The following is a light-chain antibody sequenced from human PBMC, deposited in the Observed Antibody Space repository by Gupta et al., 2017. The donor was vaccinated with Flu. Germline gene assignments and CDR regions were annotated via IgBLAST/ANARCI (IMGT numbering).Light chain of an antibody. CDR1: SSDVGGHKY. V-gene: IGLV2-14*01. CDR3: SSYTVSNTWV. J-gene: IGLJ3*02. CDR2: GAS. Sequence: QSALTQPASVSGSPGQSITISCTGTSSDVGGHKYVSWYQQHPGKAPKVMIYGASSRPSGVSNRFSGSKSGNTASLTISGLQADDEANYYCSSYTVSNTWVFGGGTKVTVL.